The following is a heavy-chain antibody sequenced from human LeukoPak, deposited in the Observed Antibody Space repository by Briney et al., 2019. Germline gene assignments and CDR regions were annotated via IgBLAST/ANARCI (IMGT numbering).Heavy chain of an antibody. D-gene: IGHD2-2*01. V-gene: IGHV4-39*01. CDR2: ICYSGTT. CDR1: GGSISNSSYY. CDR3: ACRTSWFVKDYFDY. J-gene: IGHJ4*02. Sequence: SEPLSLTCTVSGGSISNSSYYWGWIRQPPGKGLEWTGSICYSGTTSYNPSLKSRVLVSIDTSKNQSSLKLSSVTAADTAIYYCACRTSWFVKDYFDYWGQGILVTVSS.